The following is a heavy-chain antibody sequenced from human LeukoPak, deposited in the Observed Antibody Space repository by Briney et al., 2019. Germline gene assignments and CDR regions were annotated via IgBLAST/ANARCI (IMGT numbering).Heavy chain of an antibody. CDR2: INTNTGNP. Sequence: ASVKVSCEASGYTFTSYAMNWVRQAPGQGLEWMGWINTNTGNPTYAQGFTGRFVFSLDTSVSTAYLQISSLKAEDTAVYYCARRAWGTTVTTLDYWGQGTLVTVSS. J-gene: IGHJ4*02. CDR1: GYTFTSYA. D-gene: IGHD4-17*01. V-gene: IGHV7-4-1*02. CDR3: ARRAWGTTVTTLDY.